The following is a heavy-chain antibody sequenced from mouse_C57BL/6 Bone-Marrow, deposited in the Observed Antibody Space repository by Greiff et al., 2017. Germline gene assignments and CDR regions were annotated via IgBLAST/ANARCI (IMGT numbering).Heavy chain of an antibody. CDR3: TREGLYYDYGAFAY. CDR1: GFTFSSYA. D-gene: IGHD2-4*01. Sequence: EVMLVESGEGLVKPGGSLKLSCAASGFTFSSYAMSWVRQTPEKRLEWVAYISSGGDYIYYADTVKGRFTISRDNARNTLYLQMSSLKSEDTAMYYCTREGLYYDYGAFAYWGQGTLVTVSA. V-gene: IGHV5-9-1*02. J-gene: IGHJ3*01. CDR2: ISSGGDYI.